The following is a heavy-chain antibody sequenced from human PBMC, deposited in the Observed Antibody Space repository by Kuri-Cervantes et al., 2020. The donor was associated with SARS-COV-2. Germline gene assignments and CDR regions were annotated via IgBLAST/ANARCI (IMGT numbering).Heavy chain of an antibody. CDR3: AREVEGSDAFDI. CDR2: IYYSGST. CDR1: GGSISSSSYY. V-gene: IGHV4-61*01. J-gene: IGHJ3*02. Sequence: SETLSLTCTVSGGSISSSSYYWSWIRQPPGKGLEWIGYIYYSGSTNYNPSLKSRVTISVDTSKNQFSLKLSSVTAADTAVYYCAREVEGSDAFDIWGQGTMVTVSS.